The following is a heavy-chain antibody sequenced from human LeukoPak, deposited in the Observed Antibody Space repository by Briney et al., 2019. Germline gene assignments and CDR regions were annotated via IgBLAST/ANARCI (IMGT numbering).Heavy chain of an antibody. CDR2: INHSGST. V-gene: IGHV4-34*01. Sequence: SETLSLTCGVYGGSFSGYYWSWIRQPPGKGLELIGDINHSGSTTYNPSLKSRVTISLDTSMTQFSLKLTSVTAADTAVYYCARLRNDFWSGFTYDFGVDVWGHGTTVTVSS. J-gene: IGHJ6*02. CDR1: GGSFSGYY. D-gene: IGHD3-3*01. CDR3: ARLRNDFWSGFTYDFGVDV.